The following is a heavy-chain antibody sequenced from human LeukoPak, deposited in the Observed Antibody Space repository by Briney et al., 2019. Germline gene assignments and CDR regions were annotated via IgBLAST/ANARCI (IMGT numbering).Heavy chain of an antibody. J-gene: IGHJ4*02. V-gene: IGHV3-33*01. CDR3: ARDRVLHYFDY. CDR2: IWYDGSDK. CDR1: GFTFSGHG. Sequence: GRSLRLSCAASGFTFSGHGMHWVRQAPGKGLEWVAVIWYDGSDKYYADSVKGRFTISRDNSKNTLYLQMTSLRADDTAVYYCARDRVLHYFDYWGQGALVTVSS. D-gene: IGHD3-16*01.